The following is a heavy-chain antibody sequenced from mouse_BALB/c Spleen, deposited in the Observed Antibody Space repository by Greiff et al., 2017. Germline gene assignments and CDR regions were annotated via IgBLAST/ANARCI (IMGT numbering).Heavy chain of an antibody. Sequence: EEMLVESGGGLVQPGGSLRLSCATSGFTFTDYYMSWVRQPPGKALEWLGFIRNKANGYTTEYSASVKGRFTISRDNSQSILYLQMNTLRAEDSATYYCARDIGTVLFAYWGQGTLVTVSA. CDR1: GFTFTDYY. J-gene: IGHJ3*01. CDR3: ARDIGTVLFAY. V-gene: IGHV7-3*02. CDR2: IRNKANGYTT. D-gene: IGHD4-1*01.